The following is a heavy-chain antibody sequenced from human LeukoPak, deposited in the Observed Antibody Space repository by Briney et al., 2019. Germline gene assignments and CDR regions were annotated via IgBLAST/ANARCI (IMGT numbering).Heavy chain of an antibody. Sequence: SETLSLTCTVSGGSISSSSYYWGWVRQPPGKGLEWVASIFYSGRTYYNPSLKSRVTISVDTSKNQFSLNLRSVTAADTAVYYCARSSEYGDPFNYWGQGTLVTVSS. J-gene: IGHJ4*02. CDR1: GGSISSSSYY. CDR2: IFYSGRT. CDR3: ARSSEYGDPFNY. V-gene: IGHV4-39*01. D-gene: IGHD4-17*01.